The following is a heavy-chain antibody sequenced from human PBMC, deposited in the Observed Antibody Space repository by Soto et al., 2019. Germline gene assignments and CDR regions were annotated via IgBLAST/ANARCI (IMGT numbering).Heavy chain of an antibody. CDR1: VYTITRYG. D-gene: IGHD6-13*01. Sequence: APVKVYCKASVYTITRYGISWLRQTPGQGLEWMGWISAYNGNTNYAQKLQGRVTMTTDTSTSTAYMELRSLRSDDTSVYYSARGATTIAAQDDDWGQRTLVTVSS. CDR2: ISAYNGNT. CDR3: ARGATTIAAQDDD. J-gene: IGHJ4*02. V-gene: IGHV1-18*01.